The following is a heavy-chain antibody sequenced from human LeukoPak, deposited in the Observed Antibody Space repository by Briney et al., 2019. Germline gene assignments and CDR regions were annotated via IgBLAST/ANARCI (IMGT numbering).Heavy chain of an antibody. CDR3: ARGGDTSGSVRSPFDI. J-gene: IGHJ3*02. CDR2: IWYDGSNK. V-gene: IGHV3-33*01. Sequence: QPGRSLRLSCAASGFTFSSYGMHWVRQAPGKGLEWVAVIWYDGSNKYYADSVKGRFTISRDNSKNTLYLQMNSLRAEDTAVYYCARGGDTSGSVRSPFDIWGQGTLVTVSS. D-gene: IGHD3-22*01. CDR1: GFTFSSYG.